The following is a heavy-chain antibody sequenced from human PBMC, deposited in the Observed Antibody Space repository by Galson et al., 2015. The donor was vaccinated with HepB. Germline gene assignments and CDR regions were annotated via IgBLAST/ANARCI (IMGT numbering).Heavy chain of an antibody. CDR3: ARSRITIFGVVITLFDY. CDR2: INHSGST. J-gene: IGHJ4*02. D-gene: IGHD3-3*01. V-gene: IGHV4-34*01. Sequence: ETLSLTCAVYGGSFSGYYWSWIRQPPGKGLEWIGEINHSGSTNYNPSLKSRVTISVDTSKNQFSLKLSSVTAADTAVYYCARSRITIFGVVITLFDYWGQGTLVTVSS. CDR1: GGSFSGYY.